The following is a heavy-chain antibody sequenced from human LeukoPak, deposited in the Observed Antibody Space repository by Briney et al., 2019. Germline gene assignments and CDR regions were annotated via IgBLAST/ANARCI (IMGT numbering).Heavy chain of an antibody. J-gene: IGHJ4*02. V-gene: IGHV3-23*01. CDR2: ISSSGGNT. CDR1: GFTFSSYA. Sequence: GGSLRLSCTASGFTFSSYAMSWVRQAPGKGLEWVSGISSSGGNTYHADSVKGRFTISRDNSKNTLYLQMKSLRAEDTAVYYWARLGWLDRNFDHWGQGTLLTVSS. D-gene: IGHD6-19*01. CDR3: ARLGWLDRNFDH.